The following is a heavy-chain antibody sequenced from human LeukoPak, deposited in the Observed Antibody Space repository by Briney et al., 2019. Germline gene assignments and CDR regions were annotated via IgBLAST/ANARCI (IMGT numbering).Heavy chain of an antibody. CDR3: ASMVRGVIIRDDAFDI. Sequence: SETLSLTCTVSGGSISSYYWSWIRQPPGKGLEWIGYIYYSGGTNYNPSLKSRVTISVDTSKNQFSLKLSSVTAADTAVYYCASMVRGVIIRDDAFDIWGQGTMVTVSS. CDR2: IYYSGGT. CDR1: GGSISSYY. D-gene: IGHD3-10*01. V-gene: IGHV4-59*01. J-gene: IGHJ3*02.